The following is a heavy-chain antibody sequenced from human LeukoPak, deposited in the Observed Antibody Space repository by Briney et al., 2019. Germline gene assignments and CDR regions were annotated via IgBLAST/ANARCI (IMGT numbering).Heavy chain of an antibody. V-gene: IGHV3-23*01. Sequence: GGSLRLTCAASGFTFSSYAMSWVRQAPGKGLEWVSAISGSGGSTYYADSVKGRFTISRDNSKNTLYLQMNSLRAEDTAVYYCAKFGSSEWEPFDAFDIWGQGTMVTVSS. CDR3: AKFGSSEWEPFDAFDI. D-gene: IGHD1-26*01. J-gene: IGHJ3*02. CDR1: GFTFSSYA. CDR2: ISGSGGST.